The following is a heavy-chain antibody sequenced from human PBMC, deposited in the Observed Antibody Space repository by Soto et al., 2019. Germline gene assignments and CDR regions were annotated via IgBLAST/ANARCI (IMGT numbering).Heavy chain of an antibody. CDR3: AREMTIFGVAPGGGVDV. CDR1: GGSISTSDYS. J-gene: IGHJ6*02. Sequence: QLQLQESGSGLVQPSQTLSLTCTASGGSISTSDYSWTWIRQPPGGGLEWIGSIYQTGRTYVIPYLKRRVTMSLDKSKNQFSLNLTSVTAAATAIYYCAREMTIFGVAPGGGVDVWGQGTTVTVSS. V-gene: IGHV4-30-2*01. CDR2: IYQTGRT. D-gene: IGHD3-3*01.